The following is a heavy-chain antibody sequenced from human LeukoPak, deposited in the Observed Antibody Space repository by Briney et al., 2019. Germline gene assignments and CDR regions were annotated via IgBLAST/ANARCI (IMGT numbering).Heavy chain of an antibody. J-gene: IGHJ6*03. V-gene: IGHV4-59*01. Sequence: PSETLSLTCTVSGGSISSYYWSWIRQPPGKGLEWIGYIYYSGSTNYNPSLKSRVTISVDTSKNQFSLKQSSVTAADTAVYYCAREPLGSAGYMDVWGKGTTVTVSS. CDR2: IYYSGST. CDR1: GGSISSYY. CDR3: AREPLGSAGYMDV. D-gene: IGHD3-10*01.